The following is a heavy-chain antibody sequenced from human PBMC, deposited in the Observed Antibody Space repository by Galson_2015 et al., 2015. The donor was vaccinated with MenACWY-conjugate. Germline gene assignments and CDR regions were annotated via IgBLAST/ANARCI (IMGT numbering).Heavy chain of an antibody. Sequence: SVKVSCKASGYTFTSYAMHWVRQAPGQRLEWMGWIDTNTGNPTYAQGFTGRFVFSLDTSVSTAYLQISSLKAEDTAVYYCARGYFDWLLYIPGDWFDPWGQGTLVTVSS. D-gene: IGHD3-9*01. CDR2: IDTNTGNP. V-gene: IGHV7-4-1*02. CDR1: GYTFTSYA. J-gene: IGHJ5*02. CDR3: ARGYFDWLLYIPGDWFDP.